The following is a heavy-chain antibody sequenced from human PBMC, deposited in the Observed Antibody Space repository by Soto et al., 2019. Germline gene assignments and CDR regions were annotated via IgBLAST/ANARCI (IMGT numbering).Heavy chain of an antibody. Sequence: QVQLVESGGGVVQPGRSLRLSCAASGFPFTSYGMHWVREGPDKGLEWVAIISYDGSDKYYADCVKGRFTISRDNTTSTLCLQLNSLRPEDTALYYCVGGQYYFDYRGQGTLVIVSS. D-gene: IGHD3-10*01. J-gene: IGHJ4*02. CDR2: ISYDGSDK. V-gene: IGHV3-30*03. CDR3: VGGQYYFDY. CDR1: GFPFTSYG.